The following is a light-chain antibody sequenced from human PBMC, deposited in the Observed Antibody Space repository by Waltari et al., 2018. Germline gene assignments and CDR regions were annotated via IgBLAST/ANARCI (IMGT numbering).Light chain of an antibody. CDR1: SSNIGNNY. J-gene: IGLJ2*01. V-gene: IGLV1-51*01. CDR2: ANT. Sequence: HSVLTQPPSVSAAPGQDVTIFCSGSSSNIGNNYVSWYQQVPGTAPKLLIFANTERPSGIPDRFSGSKSGTSATLDITGLQTGDEAHYYCATWDSSLSGGVFGGGTKVTVL. CDR3: ATWDSSLSGGV.